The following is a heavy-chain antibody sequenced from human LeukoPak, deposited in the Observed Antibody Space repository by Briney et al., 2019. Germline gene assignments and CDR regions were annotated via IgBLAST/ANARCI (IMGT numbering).Heavy chain of an antibody. Sequence: GRSLRLSCAASGFTFDDYAMHWVRQAPGKGLEWVSGISWNSGSLGYADSVKGRFTISRDNAKNSLYLQMNSLRAEDTALYYCAKDRARGWHDAFDIWGQGTMVTVSS. D-gene: IGHD6-19*01. V-gene: IGHV3-9*01. CDR3: AKDRARGWHDAFDI. CDR2: ISWNSGSL. J-gene: IGHJ3*02. CDR1: GFTFDDYA.